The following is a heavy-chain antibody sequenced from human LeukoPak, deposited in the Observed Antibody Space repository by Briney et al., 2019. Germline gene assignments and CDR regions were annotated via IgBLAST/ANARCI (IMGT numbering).Heavy chain of an antibody. J-gene: IGHJ6*03. CDR2: ISYDGSNT. CDR1: GFTFTNYC. Sequence: PSGTLRRSCAASGFTFTNYCIHWVRHAPGNGPKGGAVISYDGSNTYYADSVRGRFTIYRDNSKNTVYLQMNSLRPEDTAVYYCARDPTMVRGTMDVWGKGTTVTVSS. V-gene: IGHV3-30*04. CDR3: ARDPTMVRGTMDV. D-gene: IGHD3-10*01.